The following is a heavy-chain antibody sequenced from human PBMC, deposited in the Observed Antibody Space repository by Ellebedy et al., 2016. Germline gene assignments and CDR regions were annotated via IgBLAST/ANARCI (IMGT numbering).Heavy chain of an antibody. CDR2: IVNSGLST. Sequence: GESLKISXVASGFTFNVRGMTWVRQAPGKGLEWVATIVNSGLSTYYADSVKGRFTVYRDNGKNSVFLQMTSLRVEDTAMYYCARDGSEWSRDVWGQGSLVTVSS. CDR3: ARDGSEWSRDV. J-gene: IGHJ4*02. V-gene: IGHV3-21*01. CDR1: GFTFNVRG. D-gene: IGHD3-3*01.